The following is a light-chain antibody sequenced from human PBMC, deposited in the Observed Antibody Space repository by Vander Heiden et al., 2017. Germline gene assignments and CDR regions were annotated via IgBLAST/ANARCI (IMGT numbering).Light chain of an antibody. J-gene: IGKJ1*01. V-gene: IGKV3-20*01. CDR1: QSVNNNY. Sequence: EIVVTQSPGTLSLSPGERATLSCRASQSVNNNYLAWYHQKPGQAPRLLIYDASSRATGIPDRFSGSGSGTEYTLTISRLEPEDVAVYYCQQYGNSPRTFGQGTKVEIK. CDR2: DAS. CDR3: QQYGNSPRT.